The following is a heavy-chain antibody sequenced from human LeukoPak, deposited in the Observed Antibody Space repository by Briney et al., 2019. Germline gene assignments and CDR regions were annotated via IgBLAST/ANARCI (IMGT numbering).Heavy chain of an antibody. CDR3: ARGDRNTITRSRPRPYLDS. CDR1: GGSVRGYY. CDR2: LSDGGRA. Sequence: SETLSLTCAVYGGSVRGYYWNYIPQPPGEGLEGIRELSDGGRANYNPSLKSRVIMSVDTSKNQFSLRVTSVTAADTALYFCARGDRNTITRSRPRPYLDSWGQGTLVTVSS. D-gene: IGHD3-9*01. J-gene: IGHJ4*02. V-gene: IGHV4-34*01.